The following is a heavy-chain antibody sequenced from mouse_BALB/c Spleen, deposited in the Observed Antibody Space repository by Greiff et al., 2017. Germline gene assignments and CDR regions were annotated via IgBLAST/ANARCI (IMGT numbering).Heavy chain of an antibody. D-gene: IGHD3-2*01. CDR3: ARWDSSGYRFAY. CDR1: GYTFSSYW. Sequence: QVQLQQSGAELMKPGASVKISCKATGYTFSSYWIEWVKQRPGHGLEWIGEILPGSGSTNYNEKFKGKATFTADPSSNTAYMQLSSLTSEDSAVYYCARWDSSGYRFAYWGQGTLVTVSA. CDR2: ILPGSGST. V-gene: IGHV1-9*01. J-gene: IGHJ3*01.